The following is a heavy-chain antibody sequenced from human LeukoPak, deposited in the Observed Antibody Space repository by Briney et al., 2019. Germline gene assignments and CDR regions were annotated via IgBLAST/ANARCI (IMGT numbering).Heavy chain of an antibody. CDR1: GFPFSSYE. Sequence: GGSLRLLCAASGFPFSSYEMNWVRQAPGKGLEWVSYISSSGSAIYYADSVKGRFTISRDNAKNSLYLQMNSLRAEDTAVYYCARDFRLTMVRGVASFDYWGQGTLVTVSS. CDR3: ARDFRLTMVRGVASFDY. D-gene: IGHD3-10*01. V-gene: IGHV3-48*03. J-gene: IGHJ4*02. CDR2: ISSSGSAI.